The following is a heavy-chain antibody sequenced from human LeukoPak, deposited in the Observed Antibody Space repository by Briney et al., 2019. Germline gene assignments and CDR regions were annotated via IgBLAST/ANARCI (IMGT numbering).Heavy chain of an antibody. CDR2: ISSSGSTI. Sequence: PGGSLRLSCAASGFTFSSYEMNWVRQAPGKGLEWVSYISSSGSTIYYADSVKGRFTISRDNSKNTLYLQMNSLRAEDTAVYYCARLGYDSSGYPDAFDIWGQGTMVTVSS. CDR3: ARLGYDSSGYPDAFDI. CDR1: GFTFSSYE. D-gene: IGHD3-22*01. J-gene: IGHJ3*02. V-gene: IGHV3-48*03.